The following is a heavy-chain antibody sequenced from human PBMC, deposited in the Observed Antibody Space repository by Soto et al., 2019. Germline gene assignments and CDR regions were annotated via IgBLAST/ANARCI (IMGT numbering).Heavy chain of an antibody. CDR1: CCSISSGDYY. D-gene: IGHD6-19*01. J-gene: IGHJ4*02. CDR2: IYYSGST. V-gene: IGHV4-30-4*01. Sequence: QVQLQESGPGLVKPSQTLSLTCTVSCCSISSGDYYWSWIRQPPGKGLEWIGYIYYSGSTYYNPSLQSRITLSVDASKNQFSLKLSSVTAADTAGYYWDRTSVGYRSGGIDYWGQGTLVTVSS. CDR3: DRTSVGYRSGGIDY.